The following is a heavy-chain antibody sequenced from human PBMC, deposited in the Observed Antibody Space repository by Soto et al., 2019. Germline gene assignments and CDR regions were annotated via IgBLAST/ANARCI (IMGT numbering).Heavy chain of an antibody. CDR2: IEPGDSET. D-gene: IGHD5-18*01. CDR3: ARTRGYIYGHWAFDY. V-gene: IGHV5-10-1*01. Sequence: GESLKISFKGSGDKFTSYRINLVRQVPGKGLEWMGRIEPGDSETNYSPSFQGHATISADKSISTAYLQWSSLKASDTAIYYCARTRGYIYGHWAFDYWGQGTLVTVSS. CDR1: GDKFTSYR. J-gene: IGHJ4*02.